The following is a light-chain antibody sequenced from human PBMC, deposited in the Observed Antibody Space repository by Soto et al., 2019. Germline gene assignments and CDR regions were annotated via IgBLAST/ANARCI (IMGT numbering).Light chain of an antibody. CDR3: QQYNNWPGT. CDR2: GAS. Sequence: EVVMTQSPATLSVSPGERATLSCRASQSVSSNLAWYQQKLGQAPRLLIYGASTRATGIPARFSGRGSGTEFTLTISSLQSEDFGVYYCQQYNNWPGTFGQGTKVDI. CDR1: QSVSSN. V-gene: IGKV3-15*01. J-gene: IGKJ1*01.